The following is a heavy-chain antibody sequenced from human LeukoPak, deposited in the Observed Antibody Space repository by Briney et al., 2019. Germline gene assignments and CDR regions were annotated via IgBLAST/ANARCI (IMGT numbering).Heavy chain of an antibody. Sequence: GGSLRLSCAASGFTFSSYSVNWVRQAPGKGLEWVSYISSSSSTIYYADPVKGRFTISRDNAKNSLYLQMNSLRAEDTAVYYCAKANYGGYVLDAFDIWGQGTMVTVSS. CDR1: GFTFSSYS. J-gene: IGHJ3*02. CDR2: ISSSSSTI. V-gene: IGHV3-48*01. CDR3: AKANYGGYVLDAFDI. D-gene: IGHD4-17*01.